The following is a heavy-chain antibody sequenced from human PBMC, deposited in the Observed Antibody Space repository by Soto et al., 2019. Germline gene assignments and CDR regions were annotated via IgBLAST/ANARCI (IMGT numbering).Heavy chain of an antibody. CDR2: INSDGSST. CDR3: ARGFRIAARRYYFDH. J-gene: IGHJ4*02. CDR1: GFTFSSYL. V-gene: IGHV3-74*01. D-gene: IGHD6-6*01. Sequence: GGSLRLSCAASGFTFSSYLMHWVRQSPGKGLVWVSRINSDGSSTSYADSVKGRFTISRDNAKNTLYLQMNSLGAEDTAVYYCARGFRIAARRYYFDHWGQGTLVTVSS.